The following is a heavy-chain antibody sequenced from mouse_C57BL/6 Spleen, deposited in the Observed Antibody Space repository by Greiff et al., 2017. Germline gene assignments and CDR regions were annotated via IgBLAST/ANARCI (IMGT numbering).Heavy chain of an antibody. D-gene: IGHD1-1*01. CDR3: ARGTVVAYYYAMDY. CDR2: INPNNGGT. Sequence: EVQLQQSGPELVKPGASVKISCKASGYTFTDYYMNWVKQSHGKSLEWIGDINPNNGGTSYNQKFKGKATLTVDKSSSTAYMELRSLTSEDSAVXYCARGTVVAYYYAMDYWGQGTSVTVSS. J-gene: IGHJ4*01. V-gene: IGHV1-26*01. CDR1: GYTFTDYY.